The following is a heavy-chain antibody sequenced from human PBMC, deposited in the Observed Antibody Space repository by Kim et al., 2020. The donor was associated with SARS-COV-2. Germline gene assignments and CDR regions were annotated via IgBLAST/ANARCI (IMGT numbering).Heavy chain of an antibody. J-gene: IGHJ1*01. CDR3: ATVGTVVTIAEYFQH. D-gene: IGHD2-15*01. Sequence: ASVKVSCKVSGYTLTELSMHWVRQAPGKGLEWMGGFDPEDGETIYAQKFQGRVTMTEDTSTDTAYMELSSLRSEDTAVYYCATVGTVVTIAEYFQHWGQGTLITVSS. CDR2: FDPEDGET. CDR1: GYTLTELS. V-gene: IGHV1-24*01.